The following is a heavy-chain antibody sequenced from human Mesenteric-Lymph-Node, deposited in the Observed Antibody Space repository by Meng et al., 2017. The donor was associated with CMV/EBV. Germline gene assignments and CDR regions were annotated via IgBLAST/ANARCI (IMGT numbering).Heavy chain of an antibody. J-gene: IGHJ5*02. CDR2: IIPILNVV. CDR3: ARSQYYYERGGYHSTWFDP. V-gene: IGHV1-69*10. D-gene: IGHD3-22*01. Sequence: SVTVSCKASGGTFNNYLIDWVRQSPGQGLEWMGGIIPILNVVNDAQKFQGRVTISADKSTNIVYMELISLRSEDTAVYYCARSQYYYERGGYHSTWFDPWGQGTLVTVSS. CDR1: GGTFNNYL.